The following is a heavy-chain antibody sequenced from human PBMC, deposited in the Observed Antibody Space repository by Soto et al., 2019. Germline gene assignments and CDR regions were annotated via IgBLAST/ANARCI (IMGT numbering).Heavy chain of an antibody. D-gene: IGHD6-6*01. Sequence: QVQLQESGPGLVKPSQTLSLTCSVSGESISSGGYYWSWISHHPGKGLEWIGYIYDSESAYYNPSLKRRVTISMDTSKNHFAMRLSSVTAADTAVYYCARASSSSSAADYWGQGTLATVSS. CDR3: ARASSSSSAADY. J-gene: IGHJ4*02. CDR2: IYDSESA. CDR1: GESISSGGYY. V-gene: IGHV4-31*03.